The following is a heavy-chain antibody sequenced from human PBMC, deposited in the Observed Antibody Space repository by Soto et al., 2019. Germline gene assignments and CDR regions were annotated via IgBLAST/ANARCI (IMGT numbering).Heavy chain of an antibody. V-gene: IGHV3-30*18. J-gene: IGHJ6*02. CDR2: ISYDGSNK. CDR1: GFTFSSYG. D-gene: IGHD3-10*01. CDR3: AKSVWFGEINRYYYYGMDV. Sequence: PGGSLRLSCAASGFTFSSYGMHWVRQAPGKGLEWVAVISYDGSNKYYADSVKGRFTISRDNSKNTLYLQVNSLRAEDTAVYYCAKSVWFGEINRYYYYGMDVWGQGTTVTVSS.